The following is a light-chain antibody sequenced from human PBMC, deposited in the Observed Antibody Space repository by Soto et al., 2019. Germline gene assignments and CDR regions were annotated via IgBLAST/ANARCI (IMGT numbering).Light chain of an antibody. Sequence: DIQMTQSPSSLYASVGDRVTITCRASQTISGDFNWYQQNPGKAPELLIYAASYLGNGVPSRFSGSGSGRYFTLASSSVQPEDIATQYCQQSYTTPLTFGGGTKVEIK. J-gene: IGKJ4*01. V-gene: IGKV1-39*01. CDR2: AAS. CDR3: QQSYTTPLT. CDR1: QTISGD.